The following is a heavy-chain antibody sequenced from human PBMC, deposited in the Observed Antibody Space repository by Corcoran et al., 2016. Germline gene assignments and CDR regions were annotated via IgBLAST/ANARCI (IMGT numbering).Heavy chain of an antibody. V-gene: IGHV1-18*01. Sequence: QVQLVQSGAEVKKPGASVKVSCKASGYTFTSYGISWVRQAPGQGLEWMGWISAYNGNTNYAQKLQGRVTMTTDTSTSTAYMELRSLRSDDTAVDYCAVNLEYFDPGPHVQGAFDIWGQGTMVTVSS. CDR1: GYTFTSYG. D-gene: IGHD3-9*01. CDR3: AVNLEYFDPGPHVQGAFDI. CDR2: ISAYNGNT. J-gene: IGHJ3*02.